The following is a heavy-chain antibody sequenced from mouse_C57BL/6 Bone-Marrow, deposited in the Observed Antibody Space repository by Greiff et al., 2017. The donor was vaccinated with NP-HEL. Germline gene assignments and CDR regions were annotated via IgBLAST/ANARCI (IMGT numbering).Heavy chain of an antibody. CDR3: ARGLWLYYFDY. Sequence: QVQLQQPGAELVRPGSSVKLSCKASGYTFTSYWMHWVKQRPIQGLEWIGNIDPSDSETHYNQKFKDKATLTVDKSSSTAYMQLSSLTSEDSAVYYCARGLWLYYFDYWGQGTTLTVSS. V-gene: IGHV1-52*01. CDR2: IDPSDSET. D-gene: IGHD1-1*02. CDR1: GYTFTSYW. J-gene: IGHJ2*01.